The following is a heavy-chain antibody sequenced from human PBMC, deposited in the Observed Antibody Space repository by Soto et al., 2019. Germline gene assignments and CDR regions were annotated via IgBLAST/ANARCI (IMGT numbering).Heavy chain of an antibody. CDR3: ARGRFLEWPPFDY. Sequence: SETLSLTCTVSGGSISSGGYYWSWIRQHPGKGLEWIGYIYYSGSTYYNQSLKSRVTISVDTSKNQFSLKLSSVTAADTAVYYCARGRFLEWPPFDYWGRGTLVTVS. V-gene: IGHV4-31*03. D-gene: IGHD3-3*01. CDR1: GGSISSGGYY. CDR2: IYYSGST. J-gene: IGHJ4*02.